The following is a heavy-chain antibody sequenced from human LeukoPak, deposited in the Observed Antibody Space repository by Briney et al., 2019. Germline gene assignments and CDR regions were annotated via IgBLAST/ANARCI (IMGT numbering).Heavy chain of an antibody. D-gene: IGHD3-10*01. CDR3: ARDSRVLLWFGELLPNYYYYMDV. CDR2: IYYSGSI. Sequence: SQTLSLTCTVSGGSISSGDYYWSWIRQPPGKGLEWIGYIYYSGSIYYNPSLKSRVTISVDTSKNQFSLKLSSVTAADTAVYYCARDSRVLLWFGELLPNYYYYMDVWGKGTTVTVSS. CDR1: GGSISSGDYY. J-gene: IGHJ6*03. V-gene: IGHV4-30-4*08.